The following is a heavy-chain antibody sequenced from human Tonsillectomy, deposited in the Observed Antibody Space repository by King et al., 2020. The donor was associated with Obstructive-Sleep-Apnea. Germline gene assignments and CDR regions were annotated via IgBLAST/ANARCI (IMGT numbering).Heavy chain of an antibody. Sequence: VQLVQSGAEMRKTGESLRISCQTSGFTFTTYWVNWVRQVPGKGLEWMGRIDLMDSYTNYSPSFEGHVAISADNSIPTAYLHWNSLKPSDTAMYYCAITAAKETFDSWGPGTLVTVSS. CDR3: AITAAKETFDS. V-gene: IGHV5-10-1*01. D-gene: IGHD1-14*01. CDR1: GFTFTTYW. J-gene: IGHJ4*02. CDR2: IDLMDSYT.